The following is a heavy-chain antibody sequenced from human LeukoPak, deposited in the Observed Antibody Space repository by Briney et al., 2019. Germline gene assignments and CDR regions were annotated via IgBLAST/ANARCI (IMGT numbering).Heavy chain of an antibody. CDR2: IYYSGST. Sequence: PSETLSLTCTVSGGSISSDTYYWGWIRQPPGKGLEWIGSIYYSGSTYDNPSLKSRVTISVDTSKNQFSLKLSSVTAAATAVYYCARHEYYDILTGSWVSFAFDVWGQGTMVTVSS. CDR3: ARHEYYDILTGSWVSFAFDV. V-gene: IGHV4-39*01. D-gene: IGHD3-9*01. CDR1: GGSISSDTYY. J-gene: IGHJ3*01.